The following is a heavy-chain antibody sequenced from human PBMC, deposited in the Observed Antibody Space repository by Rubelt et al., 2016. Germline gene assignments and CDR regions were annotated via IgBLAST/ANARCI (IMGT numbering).Heavy chain of an antibody. Sequence: QVQLVQSGSELKDPGASVTVSCKASGYSFSSYAMNWVRQAPGQGLEWMGWINTNTGNPTYAQGFTGGLVCSLDTSVSTAYLQISSFEADVTAAYHCARGGHDSGGDYVYYFAYWGQGTLVTVSS. CDR2: INTNTGNP. CDR1: GYSFSSYA. J-gene: IGHJ4*02. V-gene: IGHV7-4-1*02. D-gene: IGHD3-22*01. CDR3: ARGGHDSGGDYVYYFAY.